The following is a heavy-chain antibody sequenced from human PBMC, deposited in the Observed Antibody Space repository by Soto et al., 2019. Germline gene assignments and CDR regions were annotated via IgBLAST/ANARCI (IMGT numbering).Heavy chain of an antibody. D-gene: IGHD5-12*01. CDR3: ARSTSSGYDCDY. Sequence: SETLSLTCTVSGGSISSGDYYWSWIRQPPGKGLGWIGYIYYSGSTYYNPSLKSRVTISVDTSKNQFSLKLSSVTAADTAVYYCARSTSSGYDCDYWGQGTLVTVSS. CDR1: GGSISSGDYY. J-gene: IGHJ4*02. CDR2: IYYSGST. V-gene: IGHV4-30-4*01.